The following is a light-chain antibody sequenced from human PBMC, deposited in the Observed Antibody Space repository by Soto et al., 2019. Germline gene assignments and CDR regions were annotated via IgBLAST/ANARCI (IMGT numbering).Light chain of an antibody. CDR2: EVS. V-gene: IGLV2-14*01. CDR3: SSYTSSSTSLAV. Sequence: QSVLTQPASVSGSPGQSITISCTGTSSYVGGYNNVSWYQQHPGKAPKLMIYEVSNPPAGVSNRFSGSKSGNTASLTISGLQAEDEADYYCSSYTSSSTSLAVFGGGTKLTVL. CDR1: SSYVGGYNN. J-gene: IGLJ2*01.